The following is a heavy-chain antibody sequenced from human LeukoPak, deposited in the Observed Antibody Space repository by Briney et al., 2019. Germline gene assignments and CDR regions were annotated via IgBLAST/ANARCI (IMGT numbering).Heavy chain of an antibody. Sequence: GGSLRLSCAASGFTFSSYGIHWVRQAPGKGLEWVAVVSSDGSIKYYADSGKGRFTISRDTSKNTVYLQMNSLGTEDTAFYYCARGYSSSWLGYFDYWGQGALVTVSS. CDR1: GFTFSSYG. J-gene: IGHJ4*02. V-gene: IGHV3-30*03. CDR3: ARGYSSSWLGYFDY. D-gene: IGHD6-13*01. CDR2: VSSDGSIK.